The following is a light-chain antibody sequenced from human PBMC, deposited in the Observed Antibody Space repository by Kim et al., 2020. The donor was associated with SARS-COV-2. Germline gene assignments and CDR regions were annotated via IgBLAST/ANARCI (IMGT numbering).Light chain of an antibody. V-gene: IGKV3-20*01. CDR2: GAS. CDR3: QQFGSSPLT. Sequence: EIVLTQSPGTLSVSPGERATLSCRASQSVGSSLVWYQQKPGQAPRLLIYGASSRASGIPDRFSGSGSGTDFTLSISRLEPEDFAVYYCQQFGSSPLTFGQGTKVDIK. CDR1: QSVGSS. J-gene: IGKJ1*01.